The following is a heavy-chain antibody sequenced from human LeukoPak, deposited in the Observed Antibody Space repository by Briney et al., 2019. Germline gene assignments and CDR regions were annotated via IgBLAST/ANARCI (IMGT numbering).Heavy chain of an antibody. CDR1: GYSISSSYY. CDR3: ARGITMVRGVGFDP. V-gene: IGHV4-38-2*02. D-gene: IGHD3-10*01. Sequence: SETLSLTCTVSGYSISSSYYWGWIRQPPGKGLEWIGSIYHRGTTYYNPSLKSRVTISVDTSKNQFSLKLSSVTAADTAVYYCARGITMVRGVGFDPWGQGTLVTVSS. J-gene: IGHJ5*02. CDR2: IYHRGTT.